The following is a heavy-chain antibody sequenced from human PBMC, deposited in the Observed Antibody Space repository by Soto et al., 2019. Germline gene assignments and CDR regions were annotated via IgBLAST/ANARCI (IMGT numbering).Heavy chain of an antibody. J-gene: IGHJ4*02. CDR1: GFTFSSYA. V-gene: IGHV3-23*01. Sequence: GGSLRLSCAASGFTFSSYAMSWVRQTPGKGLEWVSAISGGGGSTDYADSVKGRFTISRDNSKNTLYLQMNSLRAEDAAVYYCAKGSTSVAGTFDFWGRGTLVTVSS. CDR3: AKGSTSVAGTFDF. D-gene: IGHD6-19*01. CDR2: ISGGGGST.